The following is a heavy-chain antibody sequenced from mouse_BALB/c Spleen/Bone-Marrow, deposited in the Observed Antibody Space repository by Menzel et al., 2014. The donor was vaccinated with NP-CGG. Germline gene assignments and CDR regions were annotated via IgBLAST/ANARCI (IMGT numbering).Heavy chain of an antibody. CDR3: ARDYYGNSYWYFDV. Sequence: EVQLVESGGGLVQPGGSLRLSCATSGFTFSDFYMEWVRQPPGKRLEWIAASRNKANDYTTEYSASVKGRFIVSRDTSQSILYLQMNALRAEDTASYYCARDYYGNSYWYFDVWGAGTTVTVSS. CDR1: GFTFSDFY. V-gene: IGHV7-1*02. J-gene: IGHJ1*01. D-gene: IGHD1-1*01. CDR2: SRNKANDYTT.